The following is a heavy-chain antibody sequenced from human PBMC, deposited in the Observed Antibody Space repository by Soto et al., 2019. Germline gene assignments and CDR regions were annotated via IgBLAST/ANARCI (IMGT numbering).Heavy chain of an antibody. Sequence: PSETLSLTCTVSGGSISSYYWSWIRQPPGKGLEWIGYIYYSGSTNYNPSLKSRVTISVDTSKNQFSLKLSSVTAADTAVYYCARVTPGYSRRWYFDYWGQGNLVTVS. V-gene: IGHV4-59*01. D-gene: IGHD6-13*01. CDR3: ARVTPGYSRRWYFDY. CDR1: GGSISSYY. J-gene: IGHJ4*02. CDR2: IYYSGST.